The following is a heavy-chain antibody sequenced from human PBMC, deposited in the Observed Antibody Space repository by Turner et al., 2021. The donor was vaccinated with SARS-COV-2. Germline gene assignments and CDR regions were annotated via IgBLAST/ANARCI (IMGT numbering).Heavy chain of an antibody. CDR2: VTANSGDT. CDR1: GYTFTAYN. CDR3: ARVCNGNVCKNFDY. Sequence: QVQLVQSGAEVKKPGASVKVSCKASGYTFTAYNIHWLRQDPGQGLEWMGWVTANSGDTNYAQKFQGRVTMTRDTSISTAYMELSSLRSDDTAVYYCARVCNGNVCKNFDYWGQGTLVTVSS. D-gene: IGHD2-15*01. V-gene: IGHV1-2*02. J-gene: IGHJ4*02.